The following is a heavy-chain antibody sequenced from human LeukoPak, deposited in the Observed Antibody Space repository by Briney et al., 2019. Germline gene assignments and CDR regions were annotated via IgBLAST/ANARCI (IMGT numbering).Heavy chain of an antibody. Sequence: SQTLSLTCAISGDSVSTNSVAWNWIRQSPSRGLEWLGRTSYRSKWYNDYAVSVKSRITITPDTSKNQFSLQLNSVTPEDTAVYYCAREAEITRFDYWRQGTRVTVS. V-gene: IGHV6-1*01. CDR3: AREAEITRFDY. CDR1: GDSVSTNSVA. J-gene: IGHJ4*02. D-gene: IGHD5-24*01. CDR2: TSYRSKWYN.